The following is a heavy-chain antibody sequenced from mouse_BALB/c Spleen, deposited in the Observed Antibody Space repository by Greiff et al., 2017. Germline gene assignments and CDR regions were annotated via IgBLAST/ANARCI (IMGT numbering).Heavy chain of an antibody. CDR2: IWAGGST. V-gene: IGHV2-9*02. J-gene: IGHJ3*01. CDR3: ARGQIYYYGAWFAY. Sequence: VQLKQSGPGLVAPSQSLSITCTVSGFSLTSYGVHWVRQPPGKGLEWLGVIWAGGSTNYNSALMSRLSISKDNSKSQVFLKMNSLQTDDTAMYYCARGQIYYYGAWFAYWGQGTLVTVSA. CDR1: GFSLTSYG. D-gene: IGHD1-1*01.